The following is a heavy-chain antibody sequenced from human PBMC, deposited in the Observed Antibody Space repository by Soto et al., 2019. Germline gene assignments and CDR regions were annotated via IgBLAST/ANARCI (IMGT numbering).Heavy chain of an antibody. V-gene: IGHV4-59*01. CDR3: AGRVAAAGPPPLYSYNGRDV. J-gene: IGHJ6*02. D-gene: IGHD6-13*01. CDR2: IYYSGST. Sequence: SETLSLTCTVSGGSISSYYWSWIRQPPGKGLEWIGYIYYSGSTNYNPSLKSRVTISVDTSKNQFTLKLSSVTAADTAVNYYAGRVAAAGPPPLYSYNGRDVWGQGPRVTVSS. CDR1: GGSISSYY.